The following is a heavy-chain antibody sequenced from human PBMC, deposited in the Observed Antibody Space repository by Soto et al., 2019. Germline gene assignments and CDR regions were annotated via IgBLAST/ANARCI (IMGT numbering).Heavy chain of an antibody. J-gene: IGHJ4*02. CDR2: INHSGST. CDR1: GGSFSGYY. CDR3: ARDGYDGSGSPYPAF. V-gene: IGHV4-34*01. Sequence: SETLSLTCAVYGGSFSGYYWSWIRQPPGKGLEWIGEINHSGSTNYNPSLKSRVTISVDTSKRQFSLRLTSVTAADTAVYYCARDGYDGSGSPYPAFWGPGTQVTVS. D-gene: IGHD3-10*01.